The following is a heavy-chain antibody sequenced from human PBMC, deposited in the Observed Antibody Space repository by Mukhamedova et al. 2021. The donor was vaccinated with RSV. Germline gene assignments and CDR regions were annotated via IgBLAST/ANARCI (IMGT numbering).Heavy chain of an antibody. D-gene: IGHD1-26*01. J-gene: IGHJ6*02. V-gene: IGHV3-13*01. Sequence: YPGSVKGRFTISRENANNSLYLQMNSLRAGDTAVYYCARDYSGATDYCMDVWGQGTTVIVSS. CDR3: ARDYSGATDYCMDV.